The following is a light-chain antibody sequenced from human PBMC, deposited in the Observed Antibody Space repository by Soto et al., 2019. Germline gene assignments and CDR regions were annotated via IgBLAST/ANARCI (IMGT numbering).Light chain of an antibody. V-gene: IGKV3-11*01. CDR2: DAS. CDR1: QNIRNH. Sequence: EIVLTQSPATLSFSLGERATLSCRASQNIRNHLAWYQQKPGQAPRLLIYDASNRATGIPARFSGGGSGTDFSLTISSLEPEDFAVYYCQQRATWPPFTFGPGTTVDMK. CDR3: QQRATWPPFT. J-gene: IGKJ3*01.